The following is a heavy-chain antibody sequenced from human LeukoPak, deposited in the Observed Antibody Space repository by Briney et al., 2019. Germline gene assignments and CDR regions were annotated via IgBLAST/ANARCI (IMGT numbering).Heavy chain of an antibody. CDR1: GGSISSYY. CDR2: IYTSGST. CDR3: ARDEVAVAGDYYYYGMDV. Sequence: SETLSLTCNVSGGSISSYYWSWIRQPAGKGLEWIGRIYTSGSTNYNPSLKSRVTMSVDTSKNQFSLKLSSVTAADTAVYYCARDEVAVAGDYYYYGMDVWGQGTTVTVSS. V-gene: IGHV4-4*07. D-gene: IGHD6-19*01. J-gene: IGHJ6*02.